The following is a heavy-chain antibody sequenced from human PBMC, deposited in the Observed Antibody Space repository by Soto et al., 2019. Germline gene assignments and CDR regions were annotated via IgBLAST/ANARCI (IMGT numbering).Heavy chain of an antibody. CDR3: ARLPYYYDSSGYRKYYFDY. CDR1: GYSFTSYW. J-gene: IGHJ4*02. Sequence: PGESLKISCKGSGYSFTSYWIGWVRQMPGKGLEWMGIIYPGDSDTRYSPSFQGQVTISADKSISTAYLQWSSLKASDTAMYYCARLPYYYDSSGYRKYYFDYWGQGTLVTVSS. CDR2: IYPGDSDT. V-gene: IGHV5-51*01. D-gene: IGHD3-22*01.